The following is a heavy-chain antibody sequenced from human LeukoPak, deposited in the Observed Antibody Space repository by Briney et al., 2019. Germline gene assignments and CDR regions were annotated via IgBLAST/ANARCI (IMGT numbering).Heavy chain of an antibody. J-gene: IGHJ4*02. D-gene: IGHD1-1*01. CDR1: GGSISISSYY. Sequence: SETLSLTCTVSGGSISISSYYWGWIRQPPGKGLEWIGEINHSGSTNYNPSLKSRVTISVDTSKNQFSLKLRSVTAADTAVYYCARDRGTWNDDGFDYWGQGTLVTVSS. CDR2: INHSGST. V-gene: IGHV4-39*07. CDR3: ARDRGTWNDDGFDY.